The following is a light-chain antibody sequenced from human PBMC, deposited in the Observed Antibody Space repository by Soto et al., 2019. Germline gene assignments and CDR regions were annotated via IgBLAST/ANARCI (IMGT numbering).Light chain of an antibody. CDR3: QQYNTYPLT. V-gene: IGKV1-5*03. CDR1: QSISTW. J-gene: IGKJ4*01. CDR2: KAS. Sequence: DIQMTQSPSTLSASVGDRVTITCRASQSISTWLAWYQQKPGKAPKLLIYKASSLEGGVPSRFSGIGSGTEYNITISSLQPDDFATYYGQQYNTYPLTFGGGTTVEIK.